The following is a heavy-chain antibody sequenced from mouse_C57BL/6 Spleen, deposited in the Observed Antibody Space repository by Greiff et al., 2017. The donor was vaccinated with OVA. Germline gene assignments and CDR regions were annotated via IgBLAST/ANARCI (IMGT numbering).Heavy chain of an antibody. D-gene: IGHD1-1*01. CDR1: GYTFTSYW. J-gene: IGHJ3*01. CDR3: ARSDSLYYGSSPVAY. Sequence: QVQLQQPGAELVKPGASVKMSCKASGYTFTSYWITWVKQRPGQGLEWIGDIYPGSGSTNYNEKFKSKDTLTVDTSSSTAYMQLSSLTSEDSAVYYCARSDSLYYGSSPVAYWGQGTLVTVSA. V-gene: IGHV1-55*01. CDR2: IYPGSGST.